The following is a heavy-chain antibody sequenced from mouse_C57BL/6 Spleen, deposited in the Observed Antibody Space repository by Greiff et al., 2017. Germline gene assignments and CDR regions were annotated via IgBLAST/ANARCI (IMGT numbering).Heavy chain of an antibody. CDR3: ARRWSLRGAMDY. CDR1: GYTFTSYW. V-gene: IGHV1-64*01. Sequence: QVQLQQPGAELVKPGASVKLSCKASGYTFTSYWMHWVKQRPGQGLEWIGMIHPNSGSTNYNEKFKSKATLTVDKSSSTAYMQLSSLTSEDSAVYYCARRWSLRGAMDYWGQGTSVTVSS. D-gene: IGHD2-3*01. CDR2: IHPNSGST. J-gene: IGHJ4*01.